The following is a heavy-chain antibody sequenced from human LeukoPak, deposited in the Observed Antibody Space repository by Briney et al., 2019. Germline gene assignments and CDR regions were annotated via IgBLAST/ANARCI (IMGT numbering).Heavy chain of an antibody. J-gene: IGHJ4*02. Sequence: SETLSLTCAVYGGSFSGYYWSWIRQPPGKGLEWIGEINHSGSTNYNPSLKSRVTISVDTSKNQFSLKLSPVTAADTAVYYCVKGNYYYGSGSLDYWGQGTLVTVSS. CDR2: INHSGST. CDR3: VKGNYYYGSGSLDY. CDR1: GGSFSGYY. V-gene: IGHV4-34*01. D-gene: IGHD3-10*01.